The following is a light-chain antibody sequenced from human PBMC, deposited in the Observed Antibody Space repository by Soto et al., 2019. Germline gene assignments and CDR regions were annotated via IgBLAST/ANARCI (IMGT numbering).Light chain of an antibody. CDR2: DAS. J-gene: IGKJ1*01. CDR3: QQRSNWPPLVA. CDR1: QSVSSY. V-gene: IGKV3-11*01. Sequence: EIVLTQSPATLSLSPGERATLSCRASQSVSSYFAWYQQKPGQAPRLLIYDASNRATGIPARFSGSGSGTDFTLTISSLEPEHFAVYYCQQRSNWPPLVAFGQGTKVEIK.